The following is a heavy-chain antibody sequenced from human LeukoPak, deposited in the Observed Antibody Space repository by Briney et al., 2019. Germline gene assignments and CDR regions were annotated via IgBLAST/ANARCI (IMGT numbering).Heavy chain of an antibody. J-gene: IGHJ4*02. CDR3: ATAHCTNGVSSQNLDY. V-gene: IGHV1-24*01. CDR2: FDPEDGET. Sequence: ASVKVSCKVSGYTLTELSMPWVRQAPGKGLEWMGGFDPEDGETIYAQKFQGRVTMTEDTSTDTAYMELSSLRSEDTAVYYCATAHCTNGVSSQNLDYWGQGTLVTVSS. D-gene: IGHD2-8*01. CDR1: GYTLTELS.